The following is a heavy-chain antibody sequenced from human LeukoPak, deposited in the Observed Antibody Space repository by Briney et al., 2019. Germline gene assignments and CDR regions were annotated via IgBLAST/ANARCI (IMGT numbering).Heavy chain of an antibody. Sequence: PGGSLRLSCAASGFTFSSYWMHWVRHAPGKGLVWVSRINSDGSSTSYADSVKGRFTISRDNAKNTLYLQMNSLRAEDTAVYYCARDPIAAAGTHFDYWGQGTLVTVSS. D-gene: IGHD6-13*01. CDR3: ARDPIAAAGTHFDY. CDR1: GFTFSSYW. V-gene: IGHV3-74*01. CDR2: INSDGSST. J-gene: IGHJ4*02.